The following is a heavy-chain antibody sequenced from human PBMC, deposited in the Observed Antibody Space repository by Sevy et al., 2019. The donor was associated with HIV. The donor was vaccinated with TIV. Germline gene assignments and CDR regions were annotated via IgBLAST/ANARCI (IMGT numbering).Heavy chain of an antibody. J-gene: IGHJ3*01. Sequence: GGSLRLSCAASGFSFNDHAMSWVCLGPGKGLEWVSDINWSGANTGYADSVKGRFTIVRDDTKRSLYLQMNSLRAEDTAFYYCVRSTYYLDTTGFGAFDLWGQGTLVTVSS. CDR2: INWSGANT. CDR3: VRSTYYLDTTGFGAFDL. CDR1: GFSFNDHA. V-gene: IGHV3-20*04. D-gene: IGHD1-1*01.